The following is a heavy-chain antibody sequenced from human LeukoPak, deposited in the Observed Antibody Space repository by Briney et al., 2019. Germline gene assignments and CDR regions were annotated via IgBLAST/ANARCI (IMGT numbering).Heavy chain of an antibody. CDR2: TSYSGST. CDR1: GGSISSGDYY. V-gene: IGHV4-30-4*01. D-gene: IGHD5-18*01. Sequence: SETLSLTCTVSGGSISSGDYYWRWIRQPPGKGLEWIGYTSYSGSTDYNPSLKSRVTMSVDTSKNQFSLKLTSVIAADTAVYYCVESGNRGYSYGYSAFDIWGQGTTVTVSS. J-gene: IGHJ3*02. CDR3: VESGNRGYSYGYSAFDI.